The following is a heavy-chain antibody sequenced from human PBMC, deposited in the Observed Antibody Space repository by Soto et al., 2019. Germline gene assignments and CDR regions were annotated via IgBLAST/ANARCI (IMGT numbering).Heavy chain of an antibody. V-gene: IGHV4-31*03. Sequence: PWETLSLTCTVSGGSISSGGYYGSWIRQHPRKGLEWIGYIYYSGSTYYNPSLKSRVTIPVDTSKNQFSLKLSSVTAGYTAVYYCARDRHYDFWSGPALYGMDVWGQGTTVTVSS. CDR1: GGSISSGGYY. CDR3: ARDRHYDFWSGPALYGMDV. D-gene: IGHD3-3*01. CDR2: IYYSGST. J-gene: IGHJ6*02.